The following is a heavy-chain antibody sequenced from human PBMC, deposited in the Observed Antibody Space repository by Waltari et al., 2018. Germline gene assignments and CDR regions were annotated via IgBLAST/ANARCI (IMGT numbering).Heavy chain of an antibody. CDR2: IKQDGSEK. J-gene: IGHJ4*02. CDR3: ARDTLEQFDY. Sequence: EVQLVESGGGLVQPGGSLRLSCAASGFPFSANWMSWVRQAPGKGREWVANIKQDGSEKYFADSVKGRLTISRDNAKSSLYLHMNSLRAEDTALYYCARDTLEQFDYWGQGTLVTVSS. V-gene: IGHV3-7*03. D-gene: IGHD3-16*01. CDR1: GFPFSANW.